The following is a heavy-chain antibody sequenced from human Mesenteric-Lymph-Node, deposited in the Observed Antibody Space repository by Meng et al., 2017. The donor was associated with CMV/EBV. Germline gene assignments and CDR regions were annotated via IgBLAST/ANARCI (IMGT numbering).Heavy chain of an antibody. V-gene: IGHV1-2*02. CDR3: ARERGGSRWGYYYGMDV. J-gene: IGHJ6*02. CDR2: INPNSGGT. Sequence: ASVKVSCKASGYTFTGYYMHWVRQAPGQGLEWMGWINPNSGGTNYAQKFQGRVTMTRDTSISTAYMELSRLRSDDTAVYYCARERGGSRWGYYYGMDVWGQGTTVTVSS. D-gene: IGHD1-26*01. CDR1: GYTFTGYY.